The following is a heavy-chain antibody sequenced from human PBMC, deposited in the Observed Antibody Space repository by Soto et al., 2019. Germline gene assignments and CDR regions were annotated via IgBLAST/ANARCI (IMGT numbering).Heavy chain of an antibody. V-gene: IGHV1-3*01. Sequence: QVQLVQSGAEVKKPGASVKVSCKASGYTFTSYAMHWVRQAPGQRLEWMGWINAGNGNTKYSQKFQGRVTITRDTSAITAYMELSSLRSEDTAVYYCARAYRIADFDYWGQGTLVTVSS. CDR1: GYTFTSYA. CDR3: ARAYRIADFDY. J-gene: IGHJ4*02. D-gene: IGHD6-13*01. CDR2: INAGNGNT.